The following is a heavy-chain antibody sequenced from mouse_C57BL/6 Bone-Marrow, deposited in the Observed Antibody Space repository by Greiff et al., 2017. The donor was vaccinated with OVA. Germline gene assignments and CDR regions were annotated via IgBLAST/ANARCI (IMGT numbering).Heavy chain of an antibody. CDR3: ARGGSSYWYFDV. CDR1: GFSINSDCY. D-gene: IGHD1-1*01. V-gene: IGHV3-3*01. J-gene: IGHJ1*03. CDR2: TFYSGIT. Sequence: EVQVVESGPSLVRPSQTLSLTCTVTGFSINSDCYWIWIRQFPGNKLEYIGYTFYSGITYYNPSLESRTYITRDTSKNQFSLKLSSVTTEDTATYYCARGGSSYWYFDVWGTGTTVTVSS.